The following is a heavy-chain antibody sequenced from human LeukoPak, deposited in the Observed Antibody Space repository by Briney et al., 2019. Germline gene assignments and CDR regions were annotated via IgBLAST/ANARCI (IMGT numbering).Heavy chain of an antibody. CDR3: ARDSNIAAAGSLDY. CDR2: ISSSSSYI. CDR1: GFTFSSYS. Sequence: PGRSLRLSCAASGFTFSSYSMNWVRQAPGKGLEWVSSISSSSSYIYYADSVKGRFTISRDNAKNSLYLQMNSLRAEDTAVYYCARDSNIAAAGSLDYWGQGTLVTVSS. D-gene: IGHD6-13*01. J-gene: IGHJ4*02. V-gene: IGHV3-21*01.